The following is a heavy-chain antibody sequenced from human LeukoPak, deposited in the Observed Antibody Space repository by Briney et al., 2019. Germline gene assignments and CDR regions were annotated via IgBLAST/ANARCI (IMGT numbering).Heavy chain of an antibody. Sequence: PSETLSLTCTVSGGSISGYFWSWIRQPPGKGLEWIGYIYSSGNTNYNPSLKSRVTMLIDTSKNQFSLKVSSVTAADTAVYYCAREGDSTSRGWFDPWGQGTLVTVSS. V-gene: IGHV4-59*01. D-gene: IGHD2-21*02. CDR1: GGSISGYF. CDR3: AREGDSTSRGWFDP. CDR2: IYSSGNT. J-gene: IGHJ5*02.